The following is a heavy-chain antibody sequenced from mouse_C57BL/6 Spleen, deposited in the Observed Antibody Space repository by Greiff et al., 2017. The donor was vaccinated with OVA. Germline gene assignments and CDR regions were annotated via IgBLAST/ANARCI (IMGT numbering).Heavy chain of an antibody. J-gene: IGHJ2*01. CDR1: GYTFTSYW. D-gene: IGHD4-1*01. Sequence: QVQLQQPGAELVMPGASVKLSCKASGYTFTSYWMHWVKQRPGQGLEWIGEIDPSDSYTNYNQKLKGKSTLTVDKTSSTAYRQLSSLTSEDSAVYYCATDWDVGDWGQGTTLTVSS. CDR3: ATDWDVGD. CDR2: IDPSDSYT. V-gene: IGHV1-69*01.